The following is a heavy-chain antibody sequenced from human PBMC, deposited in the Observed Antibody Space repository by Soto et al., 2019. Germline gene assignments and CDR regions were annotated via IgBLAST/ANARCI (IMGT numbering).Heavy chain of an antibody. Sequence: QLVQSGAEVKKPGASVKVSCKASGYSFTNYDISWVRQAPGQGLEWMAWISAHNGNKHYAEKFQGRDSTTTDTSTSTAYMEVRTLKTDDTAVYYCARGLLAYFGMDVWGQGTTVTVS. D-gene: IGHD1-26*01. CDR2: ISAHNGNK. CDR1: GYSFTNYD. CDR3: ARGLLAYFGMDV. V-gene: IGHV1-18*01. J-gene: IGHJ6*02.